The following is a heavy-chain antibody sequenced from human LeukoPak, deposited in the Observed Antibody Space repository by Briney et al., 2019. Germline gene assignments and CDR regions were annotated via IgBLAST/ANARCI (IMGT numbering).Heavy chain of an antibody. V-gene: IGHV3-30*18. Sequence: PGRSLRLSCAASGFTFSSYGMHWVRQAPGKGLEWVAVISYDGSNKYYADSVKGRFTISRDNSKNTLYLQMNSLRAEDTAVYYCAKDWWEHIVVVTVLGYWGQGTLVTVSS. CDR2: ISYDGSNK. CDR1: GFTFSSYG. J-gene: IGHJ4*02. D-gene: IGHD2-21*02. CDR3: AKDWWEHIVVVTVLGY.